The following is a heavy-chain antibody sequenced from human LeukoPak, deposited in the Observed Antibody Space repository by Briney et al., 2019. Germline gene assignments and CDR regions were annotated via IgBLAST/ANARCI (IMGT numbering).Heavy chain of an antibody. CDR3: ARDKGPNCLDI. CDR1: GFTFSTYW. V-gene: IGHV3-7*03. J-gene: IGHJ3*02. Sequence: GGSLRFSCAASGFTFSTYWMSWVRQAPGKGLEWVANINRDGSEKYYMDSVKGRLTISRDNAKNSVYLQMSGPRVEDTAVYYCARDKGPNCLDIWGQGTVVTVS. D-gene: IGHD2-15*01. CDR2: INRDGSEK.